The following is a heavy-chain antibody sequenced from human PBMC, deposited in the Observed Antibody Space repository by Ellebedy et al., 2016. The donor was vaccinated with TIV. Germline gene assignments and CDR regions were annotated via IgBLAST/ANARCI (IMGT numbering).Heavy chain of an antibody. CDR1: GGSISGYY. D-gene: IGHD2-8*01. V-gene: IGHV4-34*01. CDR2: INHSGST. CDR3: ATTVYCTNGVCYDDY. J-gene: IGHJ4*02. Sequence: SETLSLTXTVSGGSISGYYWSWIRQPPGKGLEWIGEINHSGSTNYNPSLKSRVTMSVDTSKNQFSLKLSSVTAADTAVYYCATTVYCTNGVCYDDYWGQGTLVTVSS.